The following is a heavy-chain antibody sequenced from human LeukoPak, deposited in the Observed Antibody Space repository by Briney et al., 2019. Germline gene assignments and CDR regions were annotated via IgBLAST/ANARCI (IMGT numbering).Heavy chain of an antibody. Sequence: ASVKVSCNTSGYTFTGYYIHLVRQAPGQGLEWMGWINSNTGGTNSAQKFQGRVTMTRDTSISTAYMELSRLRSDDTAVYYCARARYFEAFDIWGQGTMVTVSS. J-gene: IGHJ3*02. CDR2: INSNTGGT. D-gene: IGHD2-21*01. CDR1: GYTFTGYY. CDR3: ARARYFEAFDI. V-gene: IGHV1-2*02.